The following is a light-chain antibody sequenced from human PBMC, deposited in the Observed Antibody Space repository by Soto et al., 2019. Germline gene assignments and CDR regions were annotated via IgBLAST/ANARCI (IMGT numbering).Light chain of an antibody. CDR2: GAS. CDR3: QQYNNWPLWT. Sequence: EIVLTQSPGTLSLFPGEKAALSCLAIQTVSSNYLAWYQQKPGQAPRLLIYGASTRATGIPARFSGSGSGTEFTLTISSLQSEDFAVYYCQQYNNWPLWTFGQGTKVDI. J-gene: IGKJ1*01. CDR1: QTVSSNY. V-gene: IGKV3-15*01.